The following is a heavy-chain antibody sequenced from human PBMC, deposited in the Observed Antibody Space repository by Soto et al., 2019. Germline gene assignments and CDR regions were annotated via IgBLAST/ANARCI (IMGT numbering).Heavy chain of an antibody. CDR2: IISILGIA. D-gene: IGHD3-10*01. CDR3: ARSFHHHLISMVRGESFPFDP. CDR1: AGTSSSYT. V-gene: IGHV1-69*02. J-gene: IGHJ5*02. Sequence: SVMVACKTSAGTSSSYTISCLLQNTRQGLEWRGRIISILGIANYAQKFQGRVTITADNSTSTAYIELSSLRSEDTAVYYCARSFHHHLISMVRGESFPFDPWGQGTLVTVSS.